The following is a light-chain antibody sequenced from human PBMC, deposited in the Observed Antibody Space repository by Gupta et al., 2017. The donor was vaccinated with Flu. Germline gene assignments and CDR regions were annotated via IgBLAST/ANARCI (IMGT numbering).Light chain of an antibody. J-gene: IGKJ1*01. Sequence: DIQMTQSPSSLSASVGDRVTITCRASQSISRNLNWYQQKPGKAPKLLIYAASSLQSGVPSRFSGSGSGTDFTLTISSLQPEDFATYYCQQSDSTPTWTFGQGTRVEIK. CDR1: QSISRN. V-gene: IGKV1-39*01. CDR2: AAS. CDR3: QQSDSTPTWT.